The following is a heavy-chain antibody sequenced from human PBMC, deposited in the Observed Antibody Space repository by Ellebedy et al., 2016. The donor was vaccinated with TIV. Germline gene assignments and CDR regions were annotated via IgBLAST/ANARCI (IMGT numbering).Heavy chain of an antibody. J-gene: IGHJ4*02. V-gene: IGHV3-48*02. CDR3: ATEEEVTTLAFEF. CDR1: GFDFGSYS. CDR2: ISSTSSRM. D-gene: IGHD4-17*01. Sequence: GESLKISCVASGFDFGSYSMNWVRQAPGKGLEWVSYISSTSSRMFYAGSVKGRFTISRDNAKRSLHLQMSSLRDEDTAVYYCATEEEVTTLAFEFWGQGALVTVSS.